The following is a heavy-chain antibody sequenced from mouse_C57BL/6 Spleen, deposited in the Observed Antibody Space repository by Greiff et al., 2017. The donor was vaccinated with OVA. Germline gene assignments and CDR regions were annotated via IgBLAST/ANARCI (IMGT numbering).Heavy chain of an antibody. Sequence: QVQLQQPGAELVMPGASVKLSCTASGYTFTSYWMHWVKQRPGQGLEWIGEIDPSDSYTNYNQKFKGKATLTVDKSSSTAYMQLSSLTSEDSAVYYCARRYYGSSYAMDYWGQGTSVTVSS. D-gene: IGHD1-1*01. V-gene: IGHV1-69*01. CDR3: ARRYYGSSYAMDY. CDR2: IDPSDSYT. J-gene: IGHJ4*01. CDR1: GYTFTSYW.